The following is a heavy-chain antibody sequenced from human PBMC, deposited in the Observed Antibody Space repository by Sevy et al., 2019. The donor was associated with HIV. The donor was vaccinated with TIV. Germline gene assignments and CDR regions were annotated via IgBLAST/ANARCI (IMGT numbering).Heavy chain of an antibody. CDR3: TRGSGIDYYEKGMDL. D-gene: IGHD3-10*01. V-gene: IGHV3-21*04. CDR2: ISKSSSYI. Sequence: GGSLRLSCAASGSSFESFAMNWVRQAPGKGLEWVAYISKSSSYIYYADSVKGRFAISRDNAKNSLFLQMNSLGAEDTAIYYSTRGSGIDYYEKGMDLWGQGTTVTVSS. CDR1: GSSFESFA. J-gene: IGHJ6*02.